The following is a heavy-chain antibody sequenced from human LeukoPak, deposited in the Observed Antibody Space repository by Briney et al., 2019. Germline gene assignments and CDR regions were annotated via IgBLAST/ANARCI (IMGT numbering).Heavy chain of an antibody. D-gene: IGHD5-18*01. V-gene: IGHV3-30*03. Sequence: GGSLRLSCAASGFTVSSNYMNWVRQAPGKGLEWVTLISYDGRDKNYADSVKGRFTISRDNSENTLYVQMNSLRAEDTAVYYCARGVGSYGNDYYYGLDVWGQGTTVTVSS. CDR1: GFTVSSNY. J-gene: IGHJ6*02. CDR2: ISYDGRDK. CDR3: ARGVGSYGNDYYYGLDV.